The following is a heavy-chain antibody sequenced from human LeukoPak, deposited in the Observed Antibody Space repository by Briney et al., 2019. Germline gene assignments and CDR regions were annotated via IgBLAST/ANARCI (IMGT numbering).Heavy chain of an antibody. D-gene: IGHD2-2*01. CDR1: GFTFSSYA. J-gene: IGHJ2*01. CDR3: AKDRGYCSSTSCQIGYFDL. Sequence: GGSLRLSCAASGFTFSSYAMSWFRQAPGKGLEWVSAISGSGGSTYYADSVKGRFTISRDNSKNTLYLQMNSLRAEDTAVYYCAKDRGYCSSTSCQIGYFDLWGRGTLVTVSS. CDR2: ISGSGGST. V-gene: IGHV3-23*01.